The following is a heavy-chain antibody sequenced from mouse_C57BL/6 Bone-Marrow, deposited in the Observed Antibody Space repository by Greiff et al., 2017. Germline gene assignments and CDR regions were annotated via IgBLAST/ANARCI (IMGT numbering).Heavy chain of an antibody. CDR3: AREEENYYGSSPLFAY. CDR2: INPGSGGT. J-gene: IGHJ3*01. Sequence: QLQQSGAELVRPGTSVKVSCKASGYAFTNYLIEWVKQRPGQGLEWIGVINPGSGGTNYNEKFKGKATLTADKSSSTAYMQLSSLTSEDSAVYFCAREEENYYGSSPLFAYWGQGTLVTVSA. D-gene: IGHD1-1*01. CDR1: GYAFTNYL. V-gene: IGHV1-54*01.